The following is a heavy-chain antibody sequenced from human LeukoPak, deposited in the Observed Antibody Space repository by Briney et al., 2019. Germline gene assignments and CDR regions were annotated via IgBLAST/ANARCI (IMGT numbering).Heavy chain of an antibody. D-gene: IGHD3/OR15-3a*01. Sequence: GSLRLSCAASGFIFSNYEMNWVRQAPGKGLEWISYIVGSGDNKQYAEFVRGGFTISRDNARNALSLQMNNLRVADTGVYYCMRDLSGFFDWLWADPPEYGGQGTLVTVSP. J-gene: IGHJ4*02. V-gene: IGHV3-48*03. CDR1: GFIFSNYE. CDR3: MRDLSGFFDWLWADPPEY. CDR2: IVGSGDNK.